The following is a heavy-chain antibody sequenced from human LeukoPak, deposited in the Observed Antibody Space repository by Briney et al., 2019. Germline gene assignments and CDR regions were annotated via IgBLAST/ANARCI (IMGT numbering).Heavy chain of an antibody. Sequence: GGSLRLSCAASGFTFSSYAMSWVRQAPGKGLEWVSAISGSGGSTYYADSVKGRFTISRDNSKNTLYPQMNSLRAEDTAVYYCANEPPRYCSSTSCQISWGQGTLVTVSS. CDR2: ISGSGGST. D-gene: IGHD2-2*01. V-gene: IGHV3-23*01. CDR3: ANEPPRYCSSTSCQIS. CDR1: GFTFSSYA. J-gene: IGHJ5*02.